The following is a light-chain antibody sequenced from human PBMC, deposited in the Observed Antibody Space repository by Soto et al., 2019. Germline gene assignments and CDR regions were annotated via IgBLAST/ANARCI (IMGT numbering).Light chain of an antibody. Sequence: DIQVTQSPSTLSASVGDRVTITCGASQSISSYLNWYQQKPGKAPKLLIYAASSLQSGVPSRFSGSGSGTDFTLTISSLQPEDFATYYCQQSYSTPPWTFGQGTKVEIK. CDR2: AAS. CDR3: QQSYSTPPWT. V-gene: IGKV1-39*01. CDR1: QSISSY. J-gene: IGKJ1*01.